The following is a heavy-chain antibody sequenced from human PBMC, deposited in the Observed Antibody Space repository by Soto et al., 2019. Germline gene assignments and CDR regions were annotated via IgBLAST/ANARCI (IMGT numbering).Heavy chain of an antibody. Sequence: SETRSLAGTVPRDSINQGGHYWAWLRQPPLRGLEWIGGINYRGTTFYNPSLRSRVTMSIDTSKNFFSLKLTSVSAADTALYYCTRLLTPYDVPGPNWLGPWGQGTQVTVS. CDR1: RDSINQGGHY. J-gene: IGHJ5*02. CDR2: INYRGTT. CDR3: TRLLTPYDVPGPNWLGP. V-gene: IGHV4-39*02. D-gene: IGHD5-12*01.